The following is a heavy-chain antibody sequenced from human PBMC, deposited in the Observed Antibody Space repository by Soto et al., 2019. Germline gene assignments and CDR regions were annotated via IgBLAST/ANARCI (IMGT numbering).Heavy chain of an antibody. J-gene: IGHJ6*02. D-gene: IGHD5-18*01. Sequence: QVQLVQAGDEVRKPGSSVKVSCKASGYIFVNYGIAWVRQAPGQGLAWMGWISPYSGNTHYASKVQGRLTMTTDTSTSTAYMDLGSLTSEEPAVYDCAMVDTYVTHTPQDVWGQGTTVTVSS. CDR1: GYIFVNYG. V-gene: IGHV1-18*01. CDR2: ISPYSGNT. CDR3: AMVDTYVTHTPQDV.